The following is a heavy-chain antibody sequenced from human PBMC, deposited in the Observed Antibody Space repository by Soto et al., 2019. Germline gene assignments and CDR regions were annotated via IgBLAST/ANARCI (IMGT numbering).Heavy chain of an antibody. J-gene: IGHJ3*02. D-gene: IGHD3-10*01. CDR1: GYTFTGYY. CDR2: INPNSGGT. CDR3: ARISDYGSEDDAFDI. Sequence: ASVKVSCKTFGYTFTGYYMHWVRQAPGQGLEWMGWINPNSGGTNYAQKFQGRVTMTRDTSISTAYMELSRLRSDDTAVYYCARISDYGSEDDAFDIWGQGTMVTVSS. V-gene: IGHV1-2*02.